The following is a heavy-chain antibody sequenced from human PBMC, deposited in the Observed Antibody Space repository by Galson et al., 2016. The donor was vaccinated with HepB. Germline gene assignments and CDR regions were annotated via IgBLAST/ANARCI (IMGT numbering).Heavy chain of an antibody. D-gene: IGHD2-15*01. V-gene: IGHV6-1*01. Sequence: CAISGARVSSSSVTWDWIRQSPSRGLEWLGRTYYRSKWYNDYAVSVKSRMTINPDTSKNQFSLQLNSVTPEDPAGYYCVRIGSKEKWYFDLWGRGTLVTVSS. CDR3: VRIGSKEKWYFDL. CDR2: TYYRSKWYN. CDR1: GARVSSSSVT. J-gene: IGHJ2*01.